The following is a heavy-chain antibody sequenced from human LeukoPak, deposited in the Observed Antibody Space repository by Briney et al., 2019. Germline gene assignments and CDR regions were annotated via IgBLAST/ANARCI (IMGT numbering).Heavy chain of an antibody. J-gene: IGHJ4*02. CDR3: ARALYSSSPVVDS. D-gene: IGHD6-6*01. CDR1: GFTFSSYW. CDR2: INRDGGST. V-gene: IGHV3-74*01. Sequence: GGSLRLSCAASGFTFSSYWMRWVRQAPGKGLVWVSRINRDGGSTTYADSVKGRFTISRDNANNTLYLQMNSLRAEDTAVYYCARALYSSSPVVDSWGQGILVTVSS.